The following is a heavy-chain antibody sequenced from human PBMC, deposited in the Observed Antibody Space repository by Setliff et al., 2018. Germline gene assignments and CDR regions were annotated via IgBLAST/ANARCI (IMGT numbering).Heavy chain of an antibody. D-gene: IGHD1-1*01. CDR3: ARDSQLGFYYFDS. CDR1: GYSFNGYG. V-gene: IGHV1-18*01. J-gene: IGHJ4*02. Sequence: ASVKVSCKTSGYSFNGYGIAWVRQAPGQGLEWMGWISPHTGNTYYTPNLHGRLTLTTDTSTRTAYMDLSSLRSEDTAIYYCARDSQLGFYYFDSWGRGTLVTVSS. CDR2: ISPHTGNT.